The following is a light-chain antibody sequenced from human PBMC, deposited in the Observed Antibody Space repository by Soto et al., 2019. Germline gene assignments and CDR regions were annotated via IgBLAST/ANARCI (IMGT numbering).Light chain of an antibody. Sequence: DIQMTQSPSSVSASVGDIVTISCRASHAVRSWLDWYQQKPGKAPNLLIYGASTLQNGVPSRFSGSGSGTDFALTISSLQPEDFATYYFQQANGDPWTFGQGTKVEIK. CDR1: HAVRSW. V-gene: IGKV1-12*02. CDR3: QQANGDPWT. J-gene: IGKJ1*01. CDR2: GAS.